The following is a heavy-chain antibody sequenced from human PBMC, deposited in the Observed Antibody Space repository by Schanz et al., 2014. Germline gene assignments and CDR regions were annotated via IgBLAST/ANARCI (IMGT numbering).Heavy chain of an antibody. V-gene: IGHV3-30*18. Sequence: QVRLVESGGGVVQPGRSLRLSCAASGFTLSSYGMHWVRQAPGKGLEWVAFINSDGTKRFYADSVKSRFTISRDNSKSTLYVEMNSLRVEDTAVYYCAKDRSWDYDSSGYFDYWGQGTLVTVSS. CDR1: GFTLSSYG. CDR2: INSDGTKR. CDR3: AKDRSWDYDSSGYFDY. J-gene: IGHJ4*02. D-gene: IGHD3-22*01.